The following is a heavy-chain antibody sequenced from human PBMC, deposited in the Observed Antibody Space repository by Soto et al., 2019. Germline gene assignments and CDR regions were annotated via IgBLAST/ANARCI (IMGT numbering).Heavy chain of an antibody. CDR2: IYPGDSDT. CDR1: GYSFTSYW. D-gene: IGHD6-13*01. J-gene: IGHJ6*02. Sequence: GESLKISCKGSGYSFTSYWIGWVRQMPGKGLEWMGIIYPGDSDTRYSPSFQGQVTISSDKSISTAYLQWSSLKASDTAMYYCARRAGIYYDALRHYYYGMYVWSQGTTVSVS. V-gene: IGHV5-51*01. CDR3: ARRAGIYYDALRHYYYGMYV.